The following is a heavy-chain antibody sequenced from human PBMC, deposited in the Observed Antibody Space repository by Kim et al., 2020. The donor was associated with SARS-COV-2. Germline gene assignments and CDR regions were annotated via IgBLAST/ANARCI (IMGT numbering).Heavy chain of an antibody. CDR2: YI. CDR3: ARVTDYGDLH. V-gene: IGHV3-21*01. J-gene: IGHJ4*02. D-gene: IGHD4-17*01. Sequence: YIYDADSVKGRFTISRDNAKNSLYLQMNSLRAEDTAVYYCARVTDYGDLHWGQGTLVTVSS.